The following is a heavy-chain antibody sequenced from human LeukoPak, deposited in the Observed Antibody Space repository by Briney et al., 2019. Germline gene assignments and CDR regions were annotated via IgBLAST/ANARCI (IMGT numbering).Heavy chain of an antibody. D-gene: IGHD3-10*01. Sequence: AGSLRLSCAASGFTFDDYAMHWVRQAPGKGLEWVSLISGDGGSTYYADSVKGRFTISRDNAKNSLYLQMNSLRAEDTAVYYCARYGSGSYLRYYYYGMDVWGQGTTVTVSS. CDR2: ISGDGGST. J-gene: IGHJ6*02. V-gene: IGHV3-43*02. CDR1: GFTFDDYA. CDR3: ARYGSGSYLRYYYYGMDV.